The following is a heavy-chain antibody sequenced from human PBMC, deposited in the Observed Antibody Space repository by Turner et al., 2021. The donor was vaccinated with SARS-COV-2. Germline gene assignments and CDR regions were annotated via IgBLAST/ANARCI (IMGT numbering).Heavy chain of an antibody. D-gene: IGHD6-6*01. Sequence: EVQLVESGGGLVQPGRSLRLSCAASGFTFDDYAMHWVRRAPGKGLEWVSGISWNSGSIGYAESVKGRFTISRDNAKNSLYLQMNSLRAEDTAFYYCARDRGGEQLVRLFDYWGQGTLVTVSS. J-gene: IGHJ4*02. CDR3: ARDRGGEQLVRLFDY. CDR2: ISWNSGSI. CDR1: GFTFDDYA. V-gene: IGHV3-9*01.